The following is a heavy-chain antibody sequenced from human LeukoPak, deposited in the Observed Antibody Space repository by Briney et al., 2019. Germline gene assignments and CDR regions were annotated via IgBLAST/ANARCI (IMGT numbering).Heavy chain of an antibody. Sequence: ASVKVSCKASGSTFSSYAISWVRQAPGQGLEWMGGIIPIFGTANYAQKFQGRVTITADESTSTAYMELSSLRSEDTAVYYCARDLSLRFRAFDIWGQGTMVTVSS. CDR1: GSTFSSYA. V-gene: IGHV1-69*13. D-gene: IGHD3-3*01. J-gene: IGHJ3*02. CDR2: IIPIFGTA. CDR3: ARDLSLRFRAFDI.